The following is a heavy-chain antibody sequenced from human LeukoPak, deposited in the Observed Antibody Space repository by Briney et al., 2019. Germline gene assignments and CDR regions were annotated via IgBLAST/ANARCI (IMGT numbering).Heavy chain of an antibody. CDR3: ESGRNVGITGTTGAFDI. CDR2: ITSSSSYT. V-gene: IGHV3-21*01. J-gene: IGHJ3*02. Sequence: GGSLRLSCAASGFTFSSYSMNWVRQAPGKGLEWVSSITSSSSYTYYADSVKGLFTISRDNAKNSLYLQMNSLGDEDTAVYYCESGRNVGITGTTGAFDIWGQGTMVTVSS. CDR1: GFTFSSYS. D-gene: IGHD1-7*01.